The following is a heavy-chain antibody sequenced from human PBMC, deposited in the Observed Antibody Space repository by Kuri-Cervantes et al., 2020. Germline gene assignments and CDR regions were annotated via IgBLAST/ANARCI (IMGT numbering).Heavy chain of an antibody. D-gene: IGHD6-13*01. Sequence: ASVKVSCKTSGNTFSSYDMTRVRQATGQGLEWMGRMNLNTGNTAYAQKLQVSYTQKLQGRVTMTRNTSISTAYMELSSLRSEDTAVYYCATGPPSPHYLSSWYRDYFHFWGQGTLVTVSS. CDR2: MNLNTGNT. CDR1: GNTFSSYD. J-gene: IGHJ4*02. V-gene: IGHV1-8*01. CDR3: ATGPPSPHYLSSWYRDYFHF.